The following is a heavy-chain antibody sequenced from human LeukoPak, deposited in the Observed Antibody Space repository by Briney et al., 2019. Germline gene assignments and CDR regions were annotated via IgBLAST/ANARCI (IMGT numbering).Heavy chain of an antibody. CDR1: GCSISSYY. CDR2: IYISGST. D-gene: IGHD3-16*01. J-gene: IGHJ4*02. CDR3: ARHRYGGKFDY. V-gene: IGHV4-4*09. Sequence: SETLSLTCTVSGCSISSYYWSWIRQPPGKGLEWIGYIYISGSTYYNPSLKSRVTISVDSCKNQFSMKLSSVTAADTAVYYCARHRYGGKFDYWGQGTLVTVSS.